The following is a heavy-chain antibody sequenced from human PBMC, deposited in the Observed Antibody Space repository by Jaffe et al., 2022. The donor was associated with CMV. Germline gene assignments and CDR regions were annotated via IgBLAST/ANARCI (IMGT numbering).Heavy chain of an antibody. CDR3: TRDALTGDEGGWFDS. V-gene: IGHV3-21*01. J-gene: IGHJ5*01. Sequence: EVQLVESGGGLVKPGGSLRLSCAASGFTLSFYSMNWVRQAPGKGLEWVSSISRSGSYIFYADSVKGRFTISRDNAKNSLYLQMNSLRAEDTAVYYCTRDALTGDEGGWFDSWGQGTLVTVSS. CDR2: ISRSGSYI. CDR1: GFTLSFYS. D-gene: IGHD1-20*01.